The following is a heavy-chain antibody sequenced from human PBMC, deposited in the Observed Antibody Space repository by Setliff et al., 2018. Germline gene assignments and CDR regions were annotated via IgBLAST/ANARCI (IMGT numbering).Heavy chain of an antibody. CDR3: ARRPIALAGYRKGAFDI. D-gene: IGHD6-19*01. Sequence: ASVKVSCKASGYSFSFFGITWVRQAPGQGLEWMGWVSTYNGDTNYAQKFRGRVTMTTDVSTSTAYMELRTLRSDDTAVYYCARRPIALAGYRKGAFDIWGQGTVVTVSS. J-gene: IGHJ3*02. CDR1: GYSFSFFG. V-gene: IGHV1-18*01. CDR2: VSTYNGDT.